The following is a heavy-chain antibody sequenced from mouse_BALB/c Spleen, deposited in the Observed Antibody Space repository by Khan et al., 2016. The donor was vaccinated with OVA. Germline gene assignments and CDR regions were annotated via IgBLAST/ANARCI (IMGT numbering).Heavy chain of an antibody. CDR2: ISYSGCT. J-gene: IGHJ2*01. CDR3: ARGNYYGYYFDY. D-gene: IGHD1-1*01. V-gene: IGHV3-2*02. CDR1: GYSITSGYA. Sequence: EVELVESGPGLVKPSQSLSLTCTVTGYSITSGYAWNWIRQFPGNQLEWMGYISYSGCTSYNPSLKSRISITRDTSKNQFFLQLNSVTTEDTATYYCARGNYYGYYFDYWGQGTPLTVSS.